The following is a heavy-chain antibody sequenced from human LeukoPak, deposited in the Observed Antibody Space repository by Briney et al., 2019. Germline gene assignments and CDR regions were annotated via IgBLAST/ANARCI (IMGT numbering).Heavy chain of an antibody. J-gene: IGHJ4*02. D-gene: IGHD3-10*01. CDR3: ATVPSPDYNVIL. Sequence: KPSETLSLTCTVSGGSISSSSYYWGWIRQPPGKGLEWIGSIYYSGSTYYNPSLKSRVTISVDTSKNQFSPKLSSVTAADTAVYYCATVPSPDYNVILWGQGTLVTVSS. CDR2: IYYSGST. CDR1: GGSISSSSYY. V-gene: IGHV4-39*01.